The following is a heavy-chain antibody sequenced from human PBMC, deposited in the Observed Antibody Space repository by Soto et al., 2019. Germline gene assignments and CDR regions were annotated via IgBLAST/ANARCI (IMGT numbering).Heavy chain of an antibody. CDR2: ISISSSYI. J-gene: IGHJ6*01. D-gene: IGHD3-22*01. V-gene: IGHV3-21*04. Sequence: GGSLRLSCAASVFTFSSYSMNLVRQAPGKGLECVSSISISSSYIYYADSVKGRFTISRDNAKNSLYLQMNSLRAEETAVYYCAKIGYYYDSSGYYYGGMDVWGQGTTVTVSS. CDR3: AKIGYYYDSSGYYYGGMDV. CDR1: VFTFSSYS.